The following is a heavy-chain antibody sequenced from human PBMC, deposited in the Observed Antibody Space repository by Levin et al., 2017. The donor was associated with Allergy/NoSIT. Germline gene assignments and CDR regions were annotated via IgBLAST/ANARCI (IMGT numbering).Heavy chain of an antibody. CDR2: IIPIFPTA. CDR1: GGTFSTFSNYA. D-gene: IGHD3-10*01. V-gene: IGHV1-69*06. Sequence: SVKVSCKASGGTFSTFSNYAISWVRQAPGQGLEWMGGIIPIFPTANYAQKFQGRVTIIADKSTSTVYMELSNLRSEDTAVYYCARDGRGVRNYYYGMGVWGQGTTVTVSS. CDR3: ARDGRGVRNYYYGMGV. J-gene: IGHJ6*02.